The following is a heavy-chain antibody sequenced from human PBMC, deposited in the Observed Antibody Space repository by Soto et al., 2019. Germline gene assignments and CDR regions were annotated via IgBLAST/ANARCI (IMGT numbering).Heavy chain of an antibody. Sequence: GASVKVSCKASGGTFSSYAISWLRQAPGQGLEWMGGIIPIFGTANYAQKFQGRVTITADESTSTAYMELSSLRSEDTAVYYCASDGGDYTLNYGMDVWGQGTTVTVSS. V-gene: IGHV1-69*13. CDR1: GGTFSSYA. CDR3: ASDGGDYTLNYGMDV. J-gene: IGHJ6*02. CDR2: IIPIFGTA. D-gene: IGHD1-26*01.